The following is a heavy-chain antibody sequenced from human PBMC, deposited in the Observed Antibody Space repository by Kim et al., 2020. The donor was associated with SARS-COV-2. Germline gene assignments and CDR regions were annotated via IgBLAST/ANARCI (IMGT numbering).Heavy chain of an antibody. D-gene: IGHD3-22*01. CDR3: ARDVLGDYYDSSGSSP. J-gene: IGHJ5*02. CDR2: ISAYNGNT. Sequence: ASVKVSCKASGYTFTSYGSSWVRQAPGQGLEWMGWISAYNGNTNYAQKLQGRVTMTTDTSTSTAYMELRSLRSDDTAVYYCARDVLGDYYDSSGSSPWGQRTLVTVSS. CDR1: GYTFTSYG. V-gene: IGHV1-18*01.